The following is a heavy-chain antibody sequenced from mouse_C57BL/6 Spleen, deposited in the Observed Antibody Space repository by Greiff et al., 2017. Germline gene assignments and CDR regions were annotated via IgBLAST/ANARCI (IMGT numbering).Heavy chain of an antibody. D-gene: IGHD2-10*01. Sequence: QVQLQQPGAELVLPGASVQLSCKASGYTFTSYWMHWVKQRPGQGLEWIGEIDPSDSYTTYNQKFKGKSTLTVDKSSSTAYMQLSSLTSEDSAVYYCARTLHYQAMDYWGQGTSVTVSS. V-gene: IGHV1-69*01. CDR3: ARTLHYQAMDY. CDR1: GYTFTSYW. CDR2: IDPSDSYT. J-gene: IGHJ4*01.